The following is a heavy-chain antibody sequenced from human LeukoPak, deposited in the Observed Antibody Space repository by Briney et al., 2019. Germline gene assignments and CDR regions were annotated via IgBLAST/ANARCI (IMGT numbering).Heavy chain of an antibody. J-gene: IGHJ4*02. D-gene: IGHD3-10*01. V-gene: IGHV4-4*02. CDR2: VYHSGAT. Sequence: NPSETLSLTCTVSGGSISSSNWWSWVRQPPGKGLEWIGEVYHSGATNYSPSLRSRVTISADRPTNQFSLRLNSVTAADTAVFYCARGEGYGSGTVHFDYWGRGILVTVSS. CDR1: GGSISSSNW. CDR3: ARGEGYGSGTVHFDY.